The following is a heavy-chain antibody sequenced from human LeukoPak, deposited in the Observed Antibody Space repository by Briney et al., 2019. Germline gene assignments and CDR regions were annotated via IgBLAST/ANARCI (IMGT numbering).Heavy chain of an antibody. Sequence: SETLSLTCTVSGDSISRGGYYWSWIRQHPGKGLEWIGYIYYSVSSYYNPSFMSRLTISVDTSKSQFSLKLCSVTAADTAVYYCARGNSSGFRWGQGTLVTVSS. D-gene: IGHD3-22*01. V-gene: IGHV4-31*03. CDR3: ARGNSSGFR. CDR1: GDSISRGGYY. CDR2: IYYSVSS. J-gene: IGHJ4*02.